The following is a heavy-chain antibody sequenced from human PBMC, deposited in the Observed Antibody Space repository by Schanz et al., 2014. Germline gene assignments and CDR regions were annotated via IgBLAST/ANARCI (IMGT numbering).Heavy chain of an antibody. CDR2: ISGSGGST. CDR1: GFTFSTYS. D-gene: IGHD3-22*01. Sequence: EVQLVESGGGLVQPGGSLRLSCAASGFTFSTYSMNWVRQAPGKGLEWVAGISGSGGSTDYADSVKGRFTISRDNSKNTLYLQMNSLRAEDTAVYYCARYYETSYYPLYYCDYWGKGTLVTVSS. CDR3: ARYYETSYYPLYYCDY. J-gene: IGHJ4*02. V-gene: IGHV3-23*04.